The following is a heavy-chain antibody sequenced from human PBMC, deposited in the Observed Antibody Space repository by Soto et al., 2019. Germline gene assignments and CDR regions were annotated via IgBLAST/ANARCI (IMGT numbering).Heavy chain of an antibody. CDR2: IIPIFGTP. Sequence: SVKVSCKASGGTFTNYASSWVRQAPGQGLEWMGGIIPIFGTPDYAQKFQGRVTITADESTRTASMELSSLRSDDTAVYYCARERSVGYCITTTCPKPFYYYAMDVWGQGTTVTVSS. J-gene: IGHJ6*02. D-gene: IGHD2-2*01. CDR3: ARERSVGYCITTTCPKPFYYYAMDV. CDR1: GGTFTNYA. V-gene: IGHV1-69*13.